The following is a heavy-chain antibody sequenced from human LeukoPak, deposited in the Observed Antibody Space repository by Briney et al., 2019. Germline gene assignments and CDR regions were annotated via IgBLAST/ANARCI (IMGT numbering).Heavy chain of an antibody. V-gene: IGHV3-30-3*01. CDR1: GFTFSSYA. CDR3: ARVGTTVTMGDDYYYMDV. D-gene: IGHD4-17*01. CDR2: ISYDGSNK. Sequence: GGSLRLSCAASGFTFSSYAMHWVRQAPGKGLEWVAVISYDGSNKYYADPVKGRFTISRDNSKNTLYLQMNSLRAEDTAVYYCARVGTTVTMGDDYYYMDVWGKGTTVTVSS. J-gene: IGHJ6*03.